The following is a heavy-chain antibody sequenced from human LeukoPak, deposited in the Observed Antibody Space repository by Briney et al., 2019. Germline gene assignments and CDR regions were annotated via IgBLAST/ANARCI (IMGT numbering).Heavy chain of an antibody. CDR2: IKSKTDGGII. D-gene: IGHD2-15*01. CDR1: GFTFSDAW. J-gene: IGHJ4*02. V-gene: IGHV3-15*01. CDR3: TTRRQDGW. Sequence: GGSLRLSCVGSGFTFSDAWMTWVRQAPGKGLEWVGRIKSKTDGGIIDYGAPVKGRFIISRDDSRNTLYLQMNSLKTEDTAVYYCTTRRQDGWWGQGTLVTVS.